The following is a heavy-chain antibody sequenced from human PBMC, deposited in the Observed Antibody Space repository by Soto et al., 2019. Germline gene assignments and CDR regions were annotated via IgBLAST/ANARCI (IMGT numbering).Heavy chain of an antibody. CDR3: ARDGGRHSGGIDY. Sequence: QVQLVQSGAEVKKPGSSVKVSSKASGGTFSSYSINWVRQAPGQGLEWMGEIIPIFGTANYAQKFQGRVTITADESTSTAYMELSSPRSEDTTVYYCARDGGRHSGGIDYWDQGTLVTVSS. V-gene: IGHV1-69*01. D-gene: IGHD1-26*01. CDR1: GGTFSSYS. CDR2: IIPIFGTA. J-gene: IGHJ4*02.